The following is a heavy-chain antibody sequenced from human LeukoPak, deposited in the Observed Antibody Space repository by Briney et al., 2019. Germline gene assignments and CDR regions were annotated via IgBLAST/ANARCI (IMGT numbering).Heavy chain of an antibody. CDR3: ARVLLGMSAFDL. CDR1: GFTFSSYS. D-gene: IGHD3-9*01. Sequence: GGSLRLSCAASGFTFSSYSMNWVRQAPGKGLEWVSSISSSSSYIYYADSVRGRFTISRDNAKNSLFLQMNSLRADDTAVYSCARVLLGMSAFDLWGQGTMVSVSS. CDR2: ISSSSSYI. J-gene: IGHJ3*01. V-gene: IGHV3-21*06.